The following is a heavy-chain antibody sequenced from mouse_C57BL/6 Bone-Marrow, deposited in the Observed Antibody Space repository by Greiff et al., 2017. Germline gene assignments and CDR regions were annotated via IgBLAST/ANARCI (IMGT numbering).Heavy chain of an antibody. Sequence: VQLVESGSELRSPGSSVKLSCKAFASEVFPIASMSWVRQKPGPGFDWLGGILPSIGRTIYGEKVGDKATLDADTLSNTAYLELNSLTSEDSAIYDCARPPYDYGSIAWFAYWGQGTRVTVSA. CDR2: ILPSIGRT. J-gene: IGHJ3*01. CDR1: ASEVFPIAS. CDR3: ARPPYDYGSIAWFAY. D-gene: IGHD1-1*01. V-gene: IGHV15-2*01.